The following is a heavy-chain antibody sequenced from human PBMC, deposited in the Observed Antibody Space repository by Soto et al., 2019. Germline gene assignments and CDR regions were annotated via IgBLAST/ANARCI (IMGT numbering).Heavy chain of an antibody. J-gene: IGHJ6*02. CDR1: GGSVSSGSYY. CDR2: IYYSGST. CDR3: ARVPGRPIGMDV. Sequence: PSETLSLTCTVSGGSVSSGSYYWSWIRQPPGKGLEWIGYIYYSGSTNYNPSLKSRVTISVDTSKNQFSLKLSSVTAADTAVYYCARVPGRPIGMDVWGQGTTVTVSS. V-gene: IGHV4-61*01.